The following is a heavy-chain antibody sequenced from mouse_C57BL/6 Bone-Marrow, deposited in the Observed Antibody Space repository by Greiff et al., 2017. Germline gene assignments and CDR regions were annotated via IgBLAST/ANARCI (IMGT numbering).Heavy chain of an antibody. CDR3: ASLIYYGNGDY. Sequence: QVQLQQSGPGLVQPSQSLSITCTVSGFSLTSYGVHWVRQSPGKGLEWLGVLWSGGSTDYTAAFISRLSISKDNSKSQVFFKMNSLQADDTAIYYCASLIYYGNGDYWGQGTSVTVAS. CDR1: GFSLTSYG. J-gene: IGHJ4*01. D-gene: IGHD2-1*01. CDR2: LWSGGST. V-gene: IGHV2-2*01.